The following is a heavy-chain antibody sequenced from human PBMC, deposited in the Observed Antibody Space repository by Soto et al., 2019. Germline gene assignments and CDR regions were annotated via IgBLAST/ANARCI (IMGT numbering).Heavy chain of an antibody. V-gene: IGHV3-23*01. CDR1: GFTFSSYA. J-gene: IGHJ4*02. Sequence: EVQLLESGGGLVQPGGSLRLSCAASGFTFSSYAMSWVRQAPGKGLEWVAAISGSGGSTYYADSVKGRFTISRDNSKNTLYLQMNSLRAEDTAVYYCARGGYYGSGSDYLFDYWGQGSLVTVSS. CDR2: ISGSGGST. D-gene: IGHD3-10*01. CDR3: ARGGYYGSGSDYLFDY.